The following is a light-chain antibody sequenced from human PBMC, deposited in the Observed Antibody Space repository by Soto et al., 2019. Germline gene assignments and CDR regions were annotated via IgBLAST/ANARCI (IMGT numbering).Light chain of an antibody. CDR3: QQLNSYPSST. J-gene: IGKJ4*01. V-gene: IGKV1-9*01. Sequence: IQLTQSPSSLSASVGDRVTITCRASQGFNSYLAWYQQKPGRAPKLLIYAASTLQSGVPSRFSGSRSGTDFTLTISSLQPEDFATYYCQQLNSYPSSTFGGGTKVDIK. CDR2: AAS. CDR1: QGFNSY.